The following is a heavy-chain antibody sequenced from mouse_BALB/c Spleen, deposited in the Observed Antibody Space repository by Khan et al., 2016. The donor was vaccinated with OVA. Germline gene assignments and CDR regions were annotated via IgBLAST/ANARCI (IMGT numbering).Heavy chain of an antibody. CDR3: ASHLTGSFAY. Sequence: EVELVESGGDLVKPGGSLKLSCAASGFSFSSYSMSWVHQTPDKRLEWVATISSGGDYTYYPDIVKGRFTISRDNAKNTPYLQMSSLKSEDTAMYYCASHLTGSFAYWGQGTLVTVSA. V-gene: IGHV5-6*01. CDR2: ISSGGDYT. D-gene: IGHD4-1*01. CDR1: GFSFSSYS. J-gene: IGHJ3*01.